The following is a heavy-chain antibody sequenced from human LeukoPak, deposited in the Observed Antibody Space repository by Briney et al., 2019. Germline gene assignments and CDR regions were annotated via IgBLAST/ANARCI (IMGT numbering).Heavy chain of an antibody. CDR2: ISYSGST. J-gene: IGHJ2*01. CDR1: GGSITGYY. CDR3: ARGCRDGYSNYWYFDL. V-gene: IGHV4-59*08. Sequence: SETLSLTCTVSGGSITGYYWSWIRQPPGKGLEWIGYISYSGSTNYNPSLKSRVTISEDTSKNQFSLKLSSVTAADTAVYYCARGCRDGYSNYWYFDLWGRGTLVTVSS. D-gene: IGHD5-24*01.